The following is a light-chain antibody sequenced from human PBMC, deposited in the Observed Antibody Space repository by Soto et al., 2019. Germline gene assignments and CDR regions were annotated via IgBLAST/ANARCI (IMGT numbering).Light chain of an antibody. CDR1: QSLSSNS. V-gene: IGKV3-20*01. CDR3: QQFGSSPWT. J-gene: IGKJ1*01. Sequence: EIVLTQSPGTLSLSPGERATLSCRASQSLSSNSLAWYQQKPGQAPRLLIYGASSRATGLSDRFSGSGSETDFTLTISSLEPEDFAVYYCQQFGSSPWTFGQGTRVEIK. CDR2: GAS.